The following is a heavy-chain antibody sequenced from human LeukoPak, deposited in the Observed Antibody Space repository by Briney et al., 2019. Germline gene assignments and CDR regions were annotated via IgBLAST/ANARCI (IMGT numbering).Heavy chain of an antibody. CDR2: INPNSGGT. CDR3: ARERGYCSSSTCYTSDAFDI. J-gene: IGHJ3*02. D-gene: IGHD2-2*02. Sequence: ASVKVSCKTSGYTFNGYYTHWVRQAPGHGLEWMGWINPNSGGTKYAQRFQGRVTMTRDTSISTAYMELSRLRSDDTAVYYCARERGYCSSSTCYTSDAFDIWGQGTMVTVSS. V-gene: IGHV1-2*02. CDR1: GYTFNGYY.